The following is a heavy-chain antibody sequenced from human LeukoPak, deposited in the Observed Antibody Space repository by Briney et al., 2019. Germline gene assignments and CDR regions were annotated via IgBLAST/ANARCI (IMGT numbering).Heavy chain of an antibody. CDR2: MSYDGSNK. D-gene: IGHD3-22*01. V-gene: IGHV3-30*18. J-gene: IGHJ1*01. Sequence: GGSLRLSCAASGFTFSSYGMHWVRQAPGKGLEWVAVMSYDGSNKYYADSVKGRFTISRDNSKNTLYLQMNSLRAEDTAVYYCAKDRGYYYDGYFQHWGQGTLVTVSS. CDR1: GFTFSSYG. CDR3: AKDRGYYYDGYFQH.